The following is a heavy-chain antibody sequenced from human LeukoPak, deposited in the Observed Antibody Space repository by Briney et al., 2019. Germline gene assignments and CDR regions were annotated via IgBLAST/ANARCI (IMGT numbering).Heavy chain of an antibody. D-gene: IGHD3-10*01. CDR2: MNPNSGNT. CDR1: GYTFTSCD. J-gene: IGHJ6*03. Sequence: GASVKVSCKASGYTFTSCDINWVRQAPGQGLEWMGWMNPNSGNTGYAQKFQGRVTITRNTSISTAYMELSSLRSEDTAVYYCARGPYYGSGSYPYYYYYMDVWGKGTTVAVSS. CDR3: ARGPYYGSGSYPYYYYYMDV. V-gene: IGHV1-8*03.